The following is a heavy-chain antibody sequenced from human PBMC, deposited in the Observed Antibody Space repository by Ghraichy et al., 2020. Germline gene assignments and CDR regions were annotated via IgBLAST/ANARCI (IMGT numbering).Heavy chain of an antibody. V-gene: IGHV2-5*02. Sequence: SGPTLVKPTQTLTLTCTFSGFSLSTNGVGVGWIRQPPGKALEWLGIIYWDDDKRFSPSLQSRLSITKDTSRNQVVLTMTDMDPVDTATFYCAHRPITGNYFDYWGQGTLVTVSS. CDR2: IYWDDDK. J-gene: IGHJ4*02. CDR1: GFSLSTNGVG. CDR3: AHRPITGNYFDY. D-gene: IGHD3-10*01.